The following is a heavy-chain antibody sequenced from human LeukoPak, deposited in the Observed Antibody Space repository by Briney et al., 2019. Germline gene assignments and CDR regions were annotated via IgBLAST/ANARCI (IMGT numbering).Heavy chain of an antibody. Sequence: PGGSLRLSCAASGFTVSSNYMSWVRQAPGKGLEWVSVIYSGGSTYYADSVKGRFTISRDNSKNTLYLQMNSLRAEDTAVYYCARKTLYNWFDPWGQGTLVTVSS. CDR3: ARKTLYNWFDP. V-gene: IGHV3-53*01. CDR2: IYSGGST. J-gene: IGHJ5*02. CDR1: GFTVSSNY.